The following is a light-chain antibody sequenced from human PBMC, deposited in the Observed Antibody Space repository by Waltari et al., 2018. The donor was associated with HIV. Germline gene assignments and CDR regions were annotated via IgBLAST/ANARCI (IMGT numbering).Light chain of an antibody. J-gene: IGLJ1*01. CDR3: VGWDASLSAYV. CDR2: KNI. CDR1: SSNIGNDN. V-gene: IGLV1-47*01. Sequence: QSVLTQPPSASGTPGQRVTISCSGSSSNIGNDNVSCYQQLPGTTPKLLIYKNIQRPSGVPDRFAGSKSGTSAYLAISGLRSEDEADYYCVGWDASLSAYVFGAGTKVTVL.